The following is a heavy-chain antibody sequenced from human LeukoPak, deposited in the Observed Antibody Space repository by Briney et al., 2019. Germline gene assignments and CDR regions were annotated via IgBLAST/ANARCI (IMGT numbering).Heavy chain of an antibody. V-gene: IGHV3-20*04. J-gene: IGHJ4*02. CDR3: ARAPITSPFYFDY. CDR2: INWSGGST. CDR1: GFAFDEHG. D-gene: IGHD2-2*01. Sequence: RPGGSPRLSCTASGFAFDEHGMSWVRQVPGKGLEWVSGINWSGGSTGYADPLRGRFTISRDNAKNSLYLQMDSLRAEDTALYYCARAPITSPFYFDYWGQGTLVTVSS.